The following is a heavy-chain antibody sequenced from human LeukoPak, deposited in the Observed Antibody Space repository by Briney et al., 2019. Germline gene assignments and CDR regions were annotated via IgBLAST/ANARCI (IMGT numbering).Heavy chain of an antibody. CDR1: GDSISTNHW. CDR3: AGGRRPNYSSSWTYGMDV. Sequence: SETLSLTCAVSGDSISTNHWWSWVRQPPGKGLEWIGEINHSGSTNYNPSLKSRVTISVDTSKNQFSLKLSSVTAADTAVYYCAGGRRPNYSSSWTYGMDVWGQGTTVTVSS. V-gene: IGHV4-4*02. J-gene: IGHJ6*02. CDR2: INHSGST. D-gene: IGHD6-13*01.